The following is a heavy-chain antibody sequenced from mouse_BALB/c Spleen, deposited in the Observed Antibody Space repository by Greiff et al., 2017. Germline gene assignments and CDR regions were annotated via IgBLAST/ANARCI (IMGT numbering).Heavy chain of an antibody. J-gene: IGHJ1*01. CDR2: ILPGSGST. Sequence: QVQLKESGAELMKPGASLKISCTATGYTFSSYWIEWVRQRPGHGLEWIGEILPGSGSTNYNEKFTGKATFTADTSSNTAYMQLSSLTSEESAVYFCARRFLRGRYFDVWGAGTTVNVSS. V-gene: IGHV1-9*01. CDR1: GYTFSSYW. CDR3: ARRFLRGRYFDV.